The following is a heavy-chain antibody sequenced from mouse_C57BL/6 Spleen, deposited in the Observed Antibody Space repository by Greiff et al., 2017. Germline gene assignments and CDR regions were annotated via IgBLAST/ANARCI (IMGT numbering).Heavy chain of an antibody. CDR1: GYTFTSYW. J-gene: IGHJ2*01. CDR2: IDPKSGGT. D-gene: IGHD1-1*01. CDR3: SRRGVTTVVADFDY. V-gene: IGHV1-72*01. Sequence: VQLQQPGAELVKPGASVKLSCKASGYTFTSYWMHWVKQRPGRGLEWIGRIDPKSGGTKYNEKFKSKATLTVDKPSSTAYMQLSSLTSEDSAVYYCSRRGVTTVVADFDYWGQGTTLTVSS.